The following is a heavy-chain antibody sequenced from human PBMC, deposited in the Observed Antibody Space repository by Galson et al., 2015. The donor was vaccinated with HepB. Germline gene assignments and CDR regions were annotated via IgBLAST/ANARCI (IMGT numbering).Heavy chain of an antibody. CDR1: GLTFSSYW. J-gene: IGHJ5*01. CDR2: IKQDGSEQ. CDR3: ARDASHNFWSGYYRSWFDS. D-gene: IGHD3-3*01. V-gene: IGHV3-7*01. Sequence: SLRLSCAASGLTFSSYWMSWVRQAPGKGLEWVANIKQDGSEQYYVDSVKGRFTISRDNAKNSLYLQMNSLRAEDTAVYYCARDASHNFWSGYYRSWFDSWGKGTLVTVSS.